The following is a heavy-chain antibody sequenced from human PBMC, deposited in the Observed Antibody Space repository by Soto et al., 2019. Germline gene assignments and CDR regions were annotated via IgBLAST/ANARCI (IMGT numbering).Heavy chain of an antibody. D-gene: IGHD3-3*01. V-gene: IGHV4-34*01. Sequence: SETLSLTCAVYGGSFSGYYWSWIRQPPGKGLEWIGSIYYSGSTYYNPSLKSRVNISVDTSKNQFSLKLSSVTAADTAVYYCARSLAMRFSFYDFWSGVSFDYWGQGTLVTVSS. CDR1: GGSFSGYY. J-gene: IGHJ4*02. CDR3: ARSLAMRFSFYDFWSGVSFDY. CDR2: IYYSGST.